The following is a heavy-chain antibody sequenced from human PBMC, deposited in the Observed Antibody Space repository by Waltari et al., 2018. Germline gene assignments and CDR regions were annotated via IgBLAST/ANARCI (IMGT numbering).Heavy chain of an antibody. D-gene: IGHD5-12*01. J-gene: IGHJ2*01. Sequence: QAQLQQSGPGLVKPSQTLSLPSPLSVHTVSSNRAASNWITQSPSRGLEWLGRTYYRSKGYNDYAESVKSRITINPDTSKNQFCLQLNSVTPEDTAVYYCARDREWRDGYNSYWYFDLWGRGTLVTVSS. CDR1: VHTVSSNRAA. CDR3: ARDREWRDGYNSYWYFDL. V-gene: IGHV6-1*01. CDR2: TYYRSKGYN.